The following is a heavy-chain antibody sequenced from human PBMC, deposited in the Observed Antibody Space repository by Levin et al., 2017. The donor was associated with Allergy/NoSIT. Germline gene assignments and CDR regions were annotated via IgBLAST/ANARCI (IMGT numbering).Heavy chain of an antibody. CDR1: GFTFDDYT. J-gene: IGHJ1*01. CDR3: AKGSAPGYCSGGSCYSVYFQH. CDR2: ISWDGGST. V-gene: IGHV3-43*01. Sequence: GESLKISCAASGFTFDDYTMHWVRQAPGKGLEWVSLISWDGGSTYYADSVKGRFTISRDNSKNSLYLQMNSLRTEDTALYYCAKGSAPGYCSGGSCYSVYFQHWGQGTLVTVSS. D-gene: IGHD2-15*01.